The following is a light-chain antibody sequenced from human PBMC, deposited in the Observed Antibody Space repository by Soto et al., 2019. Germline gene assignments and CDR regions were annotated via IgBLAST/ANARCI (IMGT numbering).Light chain of an antibody. CDR2: LESSGSY. CDR3: ETWDSNTRV. J-gene: IGLJ3*02. V-gene: IGLV4-60*02. CDR1: SGHSSYI. Sequence: QLVLTQSSSASASLGSSVKLTCTLSSGHSSYIIAWHQQQPGKAPRYLMKLESSGSYNKGSGVPDRFSGSSSGADLYLTISNLQFEDEADYYCETWDSNTRVFGGGTQLTVL.